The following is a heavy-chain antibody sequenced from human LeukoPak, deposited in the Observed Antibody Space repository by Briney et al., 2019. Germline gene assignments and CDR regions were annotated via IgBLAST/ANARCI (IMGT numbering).Heavy chain of an antibody. V-gene: IGHV1-46*01. J-gene: IGHJ5*02. CDR1: GYTFTSYY. CDR2: INPSGGST. D-gene: IGHD3-22*01. Sequence: ASVKVSCKASGYTFTSYYMHWVRQAPGQGLEWMGIINPSGGSTSYAQKFQGRVTMTRDMSTSTVYMELSSLRSEDTAVYYCASRHRGYYDSSGYYWSWFDPWGQGTLVTVSS. CDR3: ASRHRGYYDSSGYYWSWFDP.